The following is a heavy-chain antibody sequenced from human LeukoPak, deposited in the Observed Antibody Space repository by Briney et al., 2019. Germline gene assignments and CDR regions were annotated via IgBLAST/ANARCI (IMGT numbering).Heavy chain of an antibody. CDR2: IYYSGST. D-gene: IGHD4-17*01. CDR1: GGSISSSSYY. Sequence: SSETLSLTCTVSGGSISSSSYYWGWIRQPPGKGLEWIGSIYYSGSTYYNPSLKSRVTISVDTSKNQFSLKLSSVTAADTAVYYCARDRTTVTGNWFDPWGQGTLVTVSS. V-gene: IGHV4-39*02. J-gene: IGHJ5*02. CDR3: ARDRTTVTGNWFDP.